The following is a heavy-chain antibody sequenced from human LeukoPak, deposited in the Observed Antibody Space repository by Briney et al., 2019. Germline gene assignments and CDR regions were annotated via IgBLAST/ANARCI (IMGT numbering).Heavy chain of an antibody. J-gene: IGHJ4*02. CDR1: GFTFSGSA. V-gene: IGHV3-73*01. CDR2: IRSKANSYAT. Sequence: GGSLRLSCAASGFTFSGSAMHWVRQASGKGLEWVGRIRSKANSYATAYAAPVKGRFTISRDDSKNTAYLQVNSLKTEDTAVYYCTRVFWSGSAFDYWGQGTLVTVSS. CDR3: TRVFWSGSAFDY. D-gene: IGHD3-3*01.